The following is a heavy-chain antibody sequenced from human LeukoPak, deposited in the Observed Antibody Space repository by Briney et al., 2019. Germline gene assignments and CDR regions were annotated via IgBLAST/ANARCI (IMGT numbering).Heavy chain of an antibody. CDR2: IYHIGTT. D-gene: IGHD4/OR15-4a*01. V-gene: IGHV4-59*02. J-gene: IGHJ4*02. CDR1: GASVSSYY. CDR3: CAEYEYGDHDY. Sequence: PAETLSLTYAVSGASVSSYYWIWMRQSPPKELDGMGHIYHIGTTKYNPSLKSRVTISVDTPKSQFSLKLKSVTPADTAVYYCCAEYEYGDHDYWGQGTLVSVSS.